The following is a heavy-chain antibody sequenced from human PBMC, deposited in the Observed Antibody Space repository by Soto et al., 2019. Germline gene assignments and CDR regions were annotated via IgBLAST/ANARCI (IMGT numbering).Heavy chain of an antibody. CDR2: INAGNGNT. CDR3: ARANRGLNYYYYYMDV. V-gene: IGHV1-3*01. CDR1: GYTFTSYG. D-gene: IGHD3-16*01. Sequence: GASVKVSCKASGYTFTSYGINWVRQATGQRLEWMGWINAGNGNTKYSQKFQGRVTITRNTSTSTAYMELSSLRSEDTAVYYCARANRGLNYYYYYMDVWGKGTTVTVSS. J-gene: IGHJ6*03.